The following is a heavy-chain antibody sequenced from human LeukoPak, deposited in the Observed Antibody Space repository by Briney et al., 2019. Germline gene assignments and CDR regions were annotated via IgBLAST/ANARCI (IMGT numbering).Heavy chain of an antibody. CDR1: GFTFSSYG. CDR2: IWYDGSNK. V-gene: IGHV3-33*01. Sequence: GRSLRLSCAASGFTFSSYGMHWVRQAPGKGLEWVAVIWYDGSNKYYADSVKGRFTISRDNSKNTLYLQMNSLRAEDTAVYYCARGAYYYDSSPFDYWGQGTLVTVSS. J-gene: IGHJ4*02. D-gene: IGHD3-22*01. CDR3: ARGAYYYDSSPFDY.